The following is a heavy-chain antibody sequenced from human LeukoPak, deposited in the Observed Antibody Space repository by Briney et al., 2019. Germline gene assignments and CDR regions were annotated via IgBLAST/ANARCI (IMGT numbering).Heavy chain of an antibody. CDR2: IIPIFGTA. J-gene: IGHJ6*03. Sequence: ASVKVSCKASGGTFSSYAISWLRQAPGQGLEWMGGIIPIFGTANYAQKFQGRVTITTDESTSTAYMELSSLRSEDTAVYYCASPNYDFWSGYYTEYYYYYYMDVWGKGTTVTVSS. CDR3: ASPNYDFWSGYYTEYYYYYYMDV. CDR1: GGTFSSYA. D-gene: IGHD3-3*01. V-gene: IGHV1-69*05.